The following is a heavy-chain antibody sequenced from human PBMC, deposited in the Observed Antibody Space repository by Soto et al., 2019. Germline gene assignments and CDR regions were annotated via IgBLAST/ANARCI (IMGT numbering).Heavy chain of an antibody. Sequence: QVQLVQSGAELKKPGSSVRVSCKISGDSFSSYAISWVRQAPGEGLEWVGAIIPIFETANYAQKFQGRVTITAVESTTTAYMEVTRLRPEDTAIFYCAASDSSSWQHDYWGQGTLITVSS. CDR3: AASDSSSWQHDY. CDR1: GDSFSSYA. D-gene: IGHD6-13*01. V-gene: IGHV1-69*01. J-gene: IGHJ4*02. CDR2: IIPIFETA.